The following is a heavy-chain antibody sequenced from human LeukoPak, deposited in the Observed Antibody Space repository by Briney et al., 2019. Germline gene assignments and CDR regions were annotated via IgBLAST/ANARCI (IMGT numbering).Heavy chain of an antibody. D-gene: IGHD6-19*01. CDR1: GFTFSSYD. J-gene: IGHJ4*02. CDR3: AKLVAVAGRNY. V-gene: IGHV3-23*01. CDR2: ISSSGGLI. Sequence: GGSLRLSCAASGFTFSSYDMSWVRQAPGKGLEWISYISSSGGLIYYADSVKGRFTFSKDNSKNTLYLQMNSLRAEDTAVYYCAKLVAVAGRNYWGQGTLVTVSS.